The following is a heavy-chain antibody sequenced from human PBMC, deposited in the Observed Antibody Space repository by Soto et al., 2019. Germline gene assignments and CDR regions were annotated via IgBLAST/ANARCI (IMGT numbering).Heavy chain of an antibody. CDR1: GGSISSSNW. D-gene: IGHD3-16*01. CDR3: ARGWGEYWGKNWFDP. V-gene: IGHV4-4*02. Sequence: QVQLQESGPGLVKPSGTLSLTCAVSGGSISSSNWWNWVRQPPGKGLEWIGETYHSGSTHYNTSLESRVTISVDKSKNQFSLRLSSVTAADTAMYYCARGWGEYWGKNWFDPWGQGTLVTVSS. J-gene: IGHJ5*02. CDR2: TYHSGST.